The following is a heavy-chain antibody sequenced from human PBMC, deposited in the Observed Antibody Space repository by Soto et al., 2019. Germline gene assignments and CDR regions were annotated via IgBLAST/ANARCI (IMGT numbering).Heavy chain of an antibody. CDR2: IIPILGIA. CDR1: GGTFSSYT. Sequence: SVKVSCKASGGTFSSYTISWVRQAPGQGLEWMGRIIPILGIANYAQKFQGRVTITADKSTSTAYMELSSLRSEDTAVYYCARVIYYGSGSYYNVYYYYGMDVWGQGTTVTVSS. CDR3: ARVIYYGSGSYYNVYYYYGMDV. V-gene: IGHV1-69*02. D-gene: IGHD3-10*01. J-gene: IGHJ6*02.